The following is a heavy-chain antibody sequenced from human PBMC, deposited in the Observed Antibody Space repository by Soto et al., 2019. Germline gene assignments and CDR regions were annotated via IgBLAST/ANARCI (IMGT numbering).Heavy chain of an antibody. CDR3: ASPTREWLPPASDYYYGMDV. D-gene: IGHD3-3*01. CDR1: GGTFSSYA. Sequence: QVQLVQSGAEVKKPGSSVKVSCKASGGTFSSYAISWVRQAPGQGLEWMGGIIPIFGTANYARKFQGRVTITADRSTSTAYMELSSLRSEDTAVYYCASPTREWLPPASDYYYGMDVWGQGTTVTVSS. CDR2: IIPIFGTA. J-gene: IGHJ6*02. V-gene: IGHV1-69*06.